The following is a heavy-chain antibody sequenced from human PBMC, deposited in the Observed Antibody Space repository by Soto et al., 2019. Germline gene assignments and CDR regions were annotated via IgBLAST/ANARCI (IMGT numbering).Heavy chain of an antibody. V-gene: IGHV3-30-3*01. D-gene: IGHD3-22*01. Sequence: QVQLVESGGDVVQPGRSLRLSCEASGVTFSSYAMHWVRQAPGKGLEWVAVILYDGRKKYYADSLKGRFTMSRDNSKNTLYLKMNSLRPADTARYYCARVNSNDSSGYYELDYWRRGTLVTV. CDR2: ILYDGRKK. CDR1: GVTFSSYA. J-gene: IGHJ4*02. CDR3: ARVNSNDSSGYYELDY.